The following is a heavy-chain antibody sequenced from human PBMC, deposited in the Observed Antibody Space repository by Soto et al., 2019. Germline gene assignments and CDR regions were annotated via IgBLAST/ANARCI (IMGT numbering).Heavy chain of an antibody. CDR2: ISLYSDGT. CDR3: ARVVPGAEAWFGP. D-gene: IGHD2-2*01. CDR1: GYTFSNYG. J-gene: IGHJ5*02. Sequence: QVQLVQSGGEVKRPGASVKVSCKTSGYTFSNYGITWVRQAPEQPLEWLGWISLYSDGTNYAQKFQGRASMTTDTSTTTAYMELRSLRSDDTAVYYCARVVPGAEAWFGPWGQGTLVTVSS. V-gene: IGHV1-18*01.